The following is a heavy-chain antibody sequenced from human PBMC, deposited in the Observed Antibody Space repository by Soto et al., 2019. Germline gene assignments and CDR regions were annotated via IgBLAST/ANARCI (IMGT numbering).Heavy chain of an antibody. V-gene: IGHV3-53*01. D-gene: IGHD2-21*02. CDR2: IYTGGST. CDR1: GFTVISNY. CDR3: ARGPNCGGDCYSGAVDY. Sequence: EVQLVESGGGLIQPGGSLRLSCAASGFTVISNYMSWVRQSPGKGLEWVSVIYTGGSTYYADSVKGRFTISRDNSKNTLYLQMNSLGSEDTAVYYCARGPNCGGDCYSGAVDYWGQGTLVTVSS. J-gene: IGHJ4*02.